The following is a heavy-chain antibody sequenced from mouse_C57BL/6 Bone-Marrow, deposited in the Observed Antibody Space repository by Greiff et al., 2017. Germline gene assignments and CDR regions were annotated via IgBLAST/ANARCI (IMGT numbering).Heavy chain of an antibody. J-gene: IGHJ4*01. CDR1: GFSLTSYG. CDR3: AKRTPYAMDY. Sequence: QVQLKQSGPGLVAPSQSLSLTCTVSGFSLTSYGVDWVRQPPGQGLEWLGVLWGGGGTNYNSALMSRLSISKDNTKSKVFLKMNSMQTDDTAMYYCAKRTPYAMDYWGQGTTVTVSS. V-gene: IGHV2-9*01. CDR2: LWGGGGT.